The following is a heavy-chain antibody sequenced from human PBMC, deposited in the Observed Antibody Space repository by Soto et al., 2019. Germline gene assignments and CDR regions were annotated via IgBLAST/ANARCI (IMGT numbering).Heavy chain of an antibody. CDR1: GFTFSSYS. J-gene: IGHJ4*02. CDR2: ISSSSSYI. D-gene: IGHD3-10*01. Sequence: EVQLVESGGGLVKPGGSLRLSCAASGFTFSSYSMNWVRQAPGKGLEWVSSISSSSSYIYYADSVKGRFTISRDNAKNSLYLQMNSLRAEDTAVYYCARDLEGGSGSYFDYWGQGTLVTVSS. V-gene: IGHV3-21*01. CDR3: ARDLEGGSGSYFDY.